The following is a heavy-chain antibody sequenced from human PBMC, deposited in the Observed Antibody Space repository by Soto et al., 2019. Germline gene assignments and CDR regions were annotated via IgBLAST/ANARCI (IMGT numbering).Heavy chain of an antibody. D-gene: IGHD6-25*01. J-gene: IGHJ5*02. CDR2: ISYDGSNK. CDR3: ARDLGYSLLNWFDP. CDR1: GFTFSSYA. V-gene: IGHV3-30-3*01. Sequence: QVQLGESGGGVVQPGRSLRLSCAASGFTFSSYAMHWVRQAPGKGLEWVAVISYDGSNKYYADSVKGRFTISRDNSKNTLYLQMNSLRAEDTAVYYCARDLGYSLLNWFDPWGQGTLVTVSS.